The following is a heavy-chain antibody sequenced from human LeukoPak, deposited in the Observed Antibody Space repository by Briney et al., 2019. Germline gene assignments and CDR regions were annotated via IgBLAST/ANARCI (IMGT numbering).Heavy chain of an antibody. Sequence: GGSLRLSCTASAFTFSSYGMHWVRQAPGKGLEWVAVIWYDGSNKYYADSVKGRFTISRDNSKNTLYLQMNSLRAEDTAVYYCARSTMVRGVTYYYYYGMDVWGKGTTVTVSP. J-gene: IGHJ6*04. CDR3: ARSTMVRGVTYYYYYGMDV. CDR1: AFTFSSYG. D-gene: IGHD3-10*01. V-gene: IGHV3-33*01. CDR2: IWYDGSNK.